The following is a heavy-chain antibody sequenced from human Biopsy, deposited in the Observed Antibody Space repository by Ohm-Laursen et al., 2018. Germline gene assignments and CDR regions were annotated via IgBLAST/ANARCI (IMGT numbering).Heavy chain of an antibody. J-gene: IGHJ6*02. V-gene: IGHV1-69*13. CDR1: GGAFTNYA. CDR3: VAYPSSGFFENNDDFAMDV. Sequence: SVKVSCKASGGAFTNYAINWVRQAPGHGLEWMGGIITVSETAGYAERFQGRVTNTADVTTTTAYMDLSGLRSEDTAVYYCVAYPSSGFFENNDDFAMDVWGQGTTVIVSS. CDR2: IITVSETA. D-gene: IGHD6-19*01.